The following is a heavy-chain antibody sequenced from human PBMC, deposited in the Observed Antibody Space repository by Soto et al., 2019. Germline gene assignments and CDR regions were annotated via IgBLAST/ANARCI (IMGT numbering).Heavy chain of an antibody. CDR1: AYSFSSDRW. Sequence: SETMDITTAVSAYSFSSDRWWTWAKQTQGKGLEWIGEIHSYGSTNYNPSLKSRVTIFVDKFKNQFSVTLTSVTAADTAVYYCARTPGDYRKYYYYYMAVWGKGTTVTVSS. CDR2: IHSYGST. CDR3: ARTPGDYRKYYYYYMAV. D-gene: IGHD4-17*01. V-gene: IGHV4-4*02. J-gene: IGHJ6*03.